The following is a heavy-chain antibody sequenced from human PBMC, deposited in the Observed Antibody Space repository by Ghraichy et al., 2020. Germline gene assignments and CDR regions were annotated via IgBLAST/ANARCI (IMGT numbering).Heavy chain of an antibody. D-gene: IGHD3-10*01. V-gene: IGHV4-31*03. Sequence: SETLSLTCTVSGGSISSGGYYWSWIRQHPGKGLEWIGYIYYSGSTYYNPSLKSRVTISVDTSKNQFSLKLSSVTAADTAVYYCAREGNYYGSGKQYYFDYWGQGTLVTVSS. CDR3: AREGNYYGSGKQYYFDY. CDR2: IYYSGST. CDR1: GGSISSGGYY. J-gene: IGHJ4*02.